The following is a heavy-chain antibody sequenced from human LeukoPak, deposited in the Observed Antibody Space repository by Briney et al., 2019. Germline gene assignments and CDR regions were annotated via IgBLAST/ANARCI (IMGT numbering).Heavy chain of an antibody. CDR3: ARAGPGDSTYGDY. J-gene: IGHJ4*02. Sequence: SGTLSLTCAVSGGSISSSNWWSWVRQPPGKGLEWIGEIYHSGSTNYNPSLKSRVTISVDKSKNQFSLKLSSVTAADTAVYYRARAGPGDSTYGDYWGQGTLVTVSS. D-gene: IGHD2/OR15-2a*01. CDR2: IYHSGST. CDR1: GGSISSSNW. V-gene: IGHV4-4*02.